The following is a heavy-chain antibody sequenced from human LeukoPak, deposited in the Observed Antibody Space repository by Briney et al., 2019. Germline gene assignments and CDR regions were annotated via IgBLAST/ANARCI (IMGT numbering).Heavy chain of an antibody. CDR2: IIPILGTA. CDR1: GGTFSSYA. Sequence: SVKVSCKASGGTFSSYAISWVRQAPGQGLEWMGGIIPILGTANYAQKFQGRVTITADKSTSTAYMELSSLRSEDTAVYYCARGSAGWRRGRWSSTDYWGQGTLVTVSS. V-gene: IGHV1-69*10. D-gene: IGHD4-23*01. J-gene: IGHJ4*02. CDR3: ARGSAGWRRGRWSSTDY.